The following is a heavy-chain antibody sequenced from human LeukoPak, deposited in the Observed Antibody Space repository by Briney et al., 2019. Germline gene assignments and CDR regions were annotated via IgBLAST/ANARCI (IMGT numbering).Heavy chain of an antibody. D-gene: IGHD6-13*01. CDR1: CYSFTSYL. V-gene: IGHV5-10-1*01. CDR3: ARQRPGYSSSWNNYGMDV. Sequence: GEPLKTSCKCSCYSFTSYLISWVRQKPGKGLELMGRINPSDSYTNYSPSFQGHVTISADKSISTAYLQWSSLKASETAMYYCARQRPGYSSSWNNYGMDVWGQGTTVTVSS. J-gene: IGHJ6*02. CDR2: INPSDSYT.